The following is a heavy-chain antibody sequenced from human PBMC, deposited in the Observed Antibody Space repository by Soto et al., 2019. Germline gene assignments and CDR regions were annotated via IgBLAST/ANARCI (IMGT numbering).Heavy chain of an antibody. D-gene: IGHD5-18*01. CDR3: ARGAADTAMIDS. Sequence: KTSETLSLTCTVSGGSIRSYYWTWIRQPPGKGLEWLGYIFYSGSTFYNPSLKSRVTISIHTSKSQFSLQLTSVTAADTAVYYCARGAADTAMIDSWGQGTLVTVSS. CDR1: GGSIRSYY. J-gene: IGHJ4*02. CDR2: IFYSGST. V-gene: IGHV4-59*01.